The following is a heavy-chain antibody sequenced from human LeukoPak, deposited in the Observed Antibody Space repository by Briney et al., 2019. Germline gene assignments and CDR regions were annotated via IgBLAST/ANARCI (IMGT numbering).Heavy chain of an antibody. J-gene: IGHJ5*02. CDR2: IYYSGST. CDR3: ATDRSSGWYWFDP. Sequence: SETLSLTCTVSGGSISSYYWSWIRQPPGKGLEWIGYIYYSGSTNYNPSLKSRVTISVDTSKNQFSLRLSSVTAADTAVYYCATDRSSGWYWFDPWGQGTLVTVSS. CDR1: GGSISSYY. V-gene: IGHV4-59*01. D-gene: IGHD6-19*01.